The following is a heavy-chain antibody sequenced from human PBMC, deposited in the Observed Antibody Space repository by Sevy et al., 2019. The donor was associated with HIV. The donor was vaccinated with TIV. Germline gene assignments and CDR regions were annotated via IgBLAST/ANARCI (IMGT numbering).Heavy chain of an antibody. Sequence: GESLKISCKGSGYSFTSYWIGWVRQMPGKGLEWMGIIYPGDSDTRYSPSFQGQVTISADKSISTAYLQWSSLKASDIAMYYCARRGSSGWYGDAFDIWGQGTMVTVSS. D-gene: IGHD6-19*01. CDR2: IYPGDSDT. CDR3: ARRGSSGWYGDAFDI. V-gene: IGHV5-51*01. J-gene: IGHJ3*02. CDR1: GYSFTSYW.